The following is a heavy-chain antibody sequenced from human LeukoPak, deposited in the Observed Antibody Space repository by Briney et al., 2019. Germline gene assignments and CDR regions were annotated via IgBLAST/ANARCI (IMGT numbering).Heavy chain of an antibody. CDR1: GGSVSSGTYY. CDR3: TRLRWSPADAFEI. CDR2: IYSSGNT. J-gene: IGHJ3*02. V-gene: IGHV4-39*01. Sequence: SETLSLTCTVSGGSVSSGTYYWGWIRQPPGKGLEWIGNIYSSGNTYYNPSLKSRVTLSIDTSRNQFSLKLNSVTAADTAVYYCTRLRWSPADAFEIWGQGTLVIVSS. D-gene: IGHD3-3*01.